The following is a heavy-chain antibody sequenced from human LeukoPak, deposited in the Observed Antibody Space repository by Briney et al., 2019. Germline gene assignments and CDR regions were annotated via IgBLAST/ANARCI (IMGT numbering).Heavy chain of an antibody. V-gene: IGHV1-46*01. Sequence: ASVKVSCKASGYLFITYYMHWVRQAPGQGLEWMGIINPRGGSTSHAQKFQGRVTITRDTSTSTVYMELSSLRSEDTAVYYCARSDIRPGWFDPWGQGTLVTVSS. CDR2: INPRGGST. CDR3: ARSDIRPGWFDP. D-gene: IGHD2-15*01. J-gene: IGHJ5*02. CDR1: GYLFITYY.